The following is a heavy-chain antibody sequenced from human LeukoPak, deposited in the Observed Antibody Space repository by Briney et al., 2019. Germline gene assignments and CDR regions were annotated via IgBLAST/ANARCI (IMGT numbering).Heavy chain of an antibody. J-gene: IGHJ4*02. V-gene: IGHV4-34*01. CDR2: INHSGST. Sequence: PSETLSLTCAVYGGSFGGYYWSWIRQPPGKGLEWIGEINHSGSTNYNPSLKSRVTISVDTSKNQFSLKLSSVTAADTAVYYCARGYYYDSSGYYYYLYYFDYWGQGTLVTVSS. CDR3: ARGYYYDSSGYYYYLYYFDY. D-gene: IGHD3-22*01. CDR1: GGSFGGYY.